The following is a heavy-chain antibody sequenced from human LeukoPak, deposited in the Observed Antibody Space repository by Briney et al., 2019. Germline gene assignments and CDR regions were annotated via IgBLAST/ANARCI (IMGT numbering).Heavy chain of an antibody. Sequence: ASVKVSCKASGYTFTGYYMHWVRQAPGQGLEWMGRINPNSGNTGYAQKFQGGVTITRNTSISTAFMELSSLRSEDTAVYYCARRAVGNSHYYSMDVWGKGTTVTVSS. D-gene: IGHD6-19*01. V-gene: IGHV1-8*03. CDR2: INPNSGNT. CDR3: ARRAVGNSHYYSMDV. CDR1: GYTFTGYY. J-gene: IGHJ6*03.